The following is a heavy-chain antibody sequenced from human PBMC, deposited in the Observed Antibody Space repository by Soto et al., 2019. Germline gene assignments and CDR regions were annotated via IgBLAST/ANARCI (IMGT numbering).Heavy chain of an antibody. J-gene: IGHJ4*02. CDR1: GFTFSSYG. CDR2: ISSSSGNTL. Sequence: GGSLRLSCAASGFTFSSYGMNWVRQAPGKGLEWVSYISSSSGNTLYYADSVKGRFTISRDNAKNSLYLQMSSLRAEDTALYYCARDLWDDLAGGESDYWGQGTLVTVSS. CDR3: ARDLWDDLAGGESDY. D-gene: IGHD3-16*01. V-gene: IGHV3-48*01.